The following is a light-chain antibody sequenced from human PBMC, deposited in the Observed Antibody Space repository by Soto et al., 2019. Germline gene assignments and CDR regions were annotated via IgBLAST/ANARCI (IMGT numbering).Light chain of an antibody. CDR1: SSDVGGYNY. V-gene: IGLV2-14*01. Sequence: QSAQTQPASVSGSPGQSINISCTGTSSDVGGYNYVSWYQQHPGKAPKFMIYEVSNRPSGVSNRFSGSKSGNTASLTISGLQAEDEAAYYCSSYTSSSTPWVFGGGTKVTVL. J-gene: IGLJ3*02. CDR2: EVS. CDR3: SSYTSSSTPWV.